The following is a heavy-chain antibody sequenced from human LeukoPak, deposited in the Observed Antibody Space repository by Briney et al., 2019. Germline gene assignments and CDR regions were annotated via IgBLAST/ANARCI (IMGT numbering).Heavy chain of an antibody. CDR1: GFTFSSCA. CDR3: AKDHYVSGRYDAFDI. Sequence: GGSLRLSCAASGFTFSSCAMSGVRQAPGEGLEWVSSITTSGGSTYYADSVKGRFTISRDNAKNTLYLQMNSLRAEDTAVYYCAKDHYVSGRYDAFDIWGQGTMVTVSS. D-gene: IGHD3-10*01. CDR2: ITTSGGST. V-gene: IGHV3-23*01. J-gene: IGHJ3*02.